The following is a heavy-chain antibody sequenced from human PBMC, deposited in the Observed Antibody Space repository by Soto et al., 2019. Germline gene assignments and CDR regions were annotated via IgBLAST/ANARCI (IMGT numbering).Heavy chain of an antibody. CDR3: ARDYGSGFYFGMDV. D-gene: IGHD3-10*01. CDR1: GDSISSGDYF. Sequence: QVQLQESGPGLVKPSQTLSLSCAVSGDSISSGDYFWSWIRQPPGRGPEWLGYISYSGTTYYNPSLERRLTMSTDTSKNQFSLKLSSVTVADTALYYCARDYGSGFYFGMDVWGHGTTVTVSS. J-gene: IGHJ6*02. CDR2: ISYSGTT. V-gene: IGHV4-31*11.